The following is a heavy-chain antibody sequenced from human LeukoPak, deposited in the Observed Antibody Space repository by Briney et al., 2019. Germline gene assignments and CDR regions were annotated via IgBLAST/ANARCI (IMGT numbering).Heavy chain of an antibody. V-gene: IGHV3-21*01. D-gene: IGHD3-10*01. J-gene: IGHJ4*02. CDR3: AREGPRSLWFGELSV. CDR1: GFTFSSYS. CDR2: ISSSSSYL. Sequence: PGGSLRLSCAASGFTFSSYSMNWVRQAPGKGLEWVSSISSSSSYLYYADSVKGRFTISRGNAKNSLYLQMNSLRAEDTAVYYCAREGPRSLWFGELSVWGQGTLVTVSS.